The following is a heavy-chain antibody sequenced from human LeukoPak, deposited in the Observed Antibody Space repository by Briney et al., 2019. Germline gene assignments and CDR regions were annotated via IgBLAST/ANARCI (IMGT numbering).Heavy chain of an antibody. CDR3: AKDVDMVRQLTFDY. J-gene: IGHJ4*02. Sequence: GGSLRLSCAASGFTFSSYGMHWVRQAPGKGLEWVSAISGSGGSTYYADSVKGRFTISRDNSKNTLYLQMNSLRAEDTAVYYCAKDVDMVRQLTFDYWGQGTLVTVSS. D-gene: IGHD3-10*01. CDR2: ISGSGGST. CDR1: GFTFSSYG. V-gene: IGHV3-23*01.